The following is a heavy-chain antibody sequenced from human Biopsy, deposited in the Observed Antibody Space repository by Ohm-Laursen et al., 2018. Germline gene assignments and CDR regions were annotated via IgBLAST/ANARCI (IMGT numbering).Heavy chain of an antibody. J-gene: IGHJ1*01. CDR1: GYTFTGQY. CDR3: AKGQDLRGGAEYFQH. CDR2: INPHSGTT. D-gene: IGHD2-15*01. Sequence: ASVKVSCKASGYTFTGQYLHWARQVPGQGLEWMGWINPHSGTTKFAQDFQGRVTMTRDTSITTAYMELRRLRSDDTAVYYRAKGQDLRGGAEYFQHWGQGALVTVSS. V-gene: IGHV1-2*02.